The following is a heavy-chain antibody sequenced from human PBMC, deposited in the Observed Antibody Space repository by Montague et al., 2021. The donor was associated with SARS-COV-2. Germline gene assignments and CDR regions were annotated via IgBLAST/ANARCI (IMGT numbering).Heavy chain of an antibody. J-gene: IGHJ6*01. V-gene: IGHV4-39*01. Sequence: SETLSLTCTVSGDAISDNTYKLGWIRQPPGKWLEFIASVSSSGWTHYNPSLQSRATLSADTPKNEISLKVTSVTAADTSVYYCARLALSGWPSYYLYGLDVWGRGTMVTVSS. CDR1: GDAISDNTYK. CDR3: ARLALSGWPSYYLYGLDV. CDR2: VSSSGWT. D-gene: IGHD6-19*01.